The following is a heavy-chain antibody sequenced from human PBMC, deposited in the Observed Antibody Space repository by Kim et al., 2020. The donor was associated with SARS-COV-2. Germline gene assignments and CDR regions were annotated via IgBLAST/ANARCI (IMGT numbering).Heavy chain of an antibody. CDR1: GFTFNNYW. J-gene: IGHJ6*01. CDR3: GRLQLQLRDLCPAAPYY. CDR2: INQGGSDT. D-gene: IGHD2-2*01. Sequence: GGSLRLSCAASGFTFNNYWMTWVRQAPGKGLEWVGNINQGGSDTSYMVSVKGRFTISRDNAKNSMYLQMDSLRVDDTAVYFCGRLQLQLRDLCPAAPYY. V-gene: IGHV3-7*01.